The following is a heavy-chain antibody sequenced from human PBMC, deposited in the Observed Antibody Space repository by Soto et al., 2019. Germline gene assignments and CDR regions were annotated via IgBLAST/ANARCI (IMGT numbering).Heavy chain of an antibody. CDR3: AREGQAPYYYYGMDV. V-gene: IGHV1-18*01. J-gene: IGHJ6*02. CDR2: ISGYNGNT. Sequence: QVQVVQSGDEVKKPGASVKVSCKASGFTFTNYGFSWVRQAPGQGLEWMGWISGYNGNTKYAEKFQGGVTMTTDTSTSKAHMELRSLRSDDTAVYYCAREGQAPYYYYGMDVWGQGTAVTVSS. CDR1: GFTFTNYG.